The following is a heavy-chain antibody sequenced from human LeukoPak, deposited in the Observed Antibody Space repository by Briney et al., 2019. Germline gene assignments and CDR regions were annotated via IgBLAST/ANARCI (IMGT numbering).Heavy chain of an antibody. CDR2: IRYDGSNK. CDR3: ARRQQLVLSAFDI. Sequence: PGGSLRLSCAASGFTFSTYGMHWVRQPPGKGLEWVAFIRYDGSNKYYADSVKGRFTTSRDNSKNTLYLQMNSLRAEDTAVYYCARRQQLVLSAFDIWGQGTMVTVSS. D-gene: IGHD6-13*01. V-gene: IGHV3-30*02. CDR1: GFTFSTYG. J-gene: IGHJ3*02.